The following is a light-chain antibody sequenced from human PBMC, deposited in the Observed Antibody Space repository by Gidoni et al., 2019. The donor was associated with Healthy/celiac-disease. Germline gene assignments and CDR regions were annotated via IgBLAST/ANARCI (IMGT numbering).Light chain of an antibody. CDR3: QPTYSTPCT. CDR2: AAS. J-gene: IGKJ2*01. Sequence: DIQMTQSPSSLSASVGDRVTITCRASQSISSSLNWYQHKPEKAPKLLIYAASSLQSGVPSRFSGSRSGTDFTLTISSLQPEDFATYYCQPTYSTPCTFGQGTKLEIK. CDR1: QSISSS. V-gene: IGKV1-39*01.